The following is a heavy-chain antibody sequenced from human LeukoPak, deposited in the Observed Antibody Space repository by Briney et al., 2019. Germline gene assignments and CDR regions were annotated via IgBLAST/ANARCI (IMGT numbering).Heavy chain of an antibody. D-gene: IGHD5-12*01. Sequence: GGSLRLSCAASGFTISSYGMNWVRQAPRKGLEWVSVIFGSGDTTNYADSVKGRFTNSRDRSKNTLYLEMHSLRADDTAVYYCAKDQKPDSGYDIDYWGPGTLVIVSS. V-gene: IGHV3-23*01. CDR1: GFTISSYG. CDR2: IFGSGDTT. CDR3: AKDQKPDSGYDIDY. J-gene: IGHJ4*02.